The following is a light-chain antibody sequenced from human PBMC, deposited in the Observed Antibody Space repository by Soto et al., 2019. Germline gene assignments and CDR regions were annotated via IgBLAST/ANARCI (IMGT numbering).Light chain of an antibody. J-gene: IGLJ1*01. CDR2: EVS. V-gene: IGLV2-14*01. CDR1: SSDVGGYNF. CDR3: SSYTSTTTLV. Sequence: QSVLTQPASVSGSLGQSITISCTGTSSDVGGYNFVSWYQQHPGKAPKLLIYEVSNRPSGVSNRFSGSKSGNTASLTISGLQAADEADYYCSSYTSTTTLVFGTGTQLTVL.